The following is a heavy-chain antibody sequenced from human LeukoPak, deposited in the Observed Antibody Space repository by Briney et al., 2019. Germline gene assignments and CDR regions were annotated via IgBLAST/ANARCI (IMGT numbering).Heavy chain of an antibody. D-gene: IGHD3-10*01. CDR2: IYSSGST. J-gene: IGHJ3*02. CDR1: GGSISSGSYY. Sequence: SETLSLTYTVSGGSISSGSYYWSWIRQPPGKGLEWIGSIYSSGSTYYNPSLKSRVIIIIDTPKNHFSLTLSSVTAADTAVYYCARSDGYGLVGIWGQGTMVTVSS. V-gene: IGHV4-39*07. CDR3: ARSDGYGLVGI.